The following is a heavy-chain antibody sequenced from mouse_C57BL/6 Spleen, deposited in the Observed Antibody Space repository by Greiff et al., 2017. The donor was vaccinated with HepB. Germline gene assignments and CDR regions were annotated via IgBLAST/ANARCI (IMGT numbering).Heavy chain of an antibody. CDR1: GFTFSSYT. D-gene: IGHD3-2*02. CDR3: ASFPSAQATSAY. CDR2: ISGGGGNT. J-gene: IGHJ3*01. Sequence: EVKVVESGGGLVKPGGSLKLSCAASGFTFSSYTMSWVRQTPEKRLEWVATISGGGGNTYYPDSVKGRFTISRDNAKNTLYLQMSSLRSEDTALYYCASFPSAQATSAYWGQGTLVTVSA. V-gene: IGHV5-9*01.